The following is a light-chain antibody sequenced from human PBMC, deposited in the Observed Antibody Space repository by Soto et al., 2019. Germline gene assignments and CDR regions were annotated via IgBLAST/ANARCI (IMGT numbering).Light chain of an antibody. J-gene: IGKJ1*01. CDR1: QSISRF. CDR3: QQRYTFPWT. Sequence: DIQMTQSPASMSASIGDRVTITCRASQSISRFLNWYQQKPGKAPKLLIYGTSTLESGVPSRFSGSGSETDFSLTISSLQTEDFATYYCQQRYTFPWTFGQGTKLDIK. V-gene: IGKV1-39*01. CDR2: GTS.